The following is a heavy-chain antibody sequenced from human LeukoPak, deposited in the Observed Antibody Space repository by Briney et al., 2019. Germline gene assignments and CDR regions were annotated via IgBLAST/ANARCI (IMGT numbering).Heavy chain of an antibody. D-gene: IGHD7-27*01. CDR3: ASRKLGNDY. CDR1: GGSVSDYY. J-gene: IGHJ4*02. V-gene: IGHV4-59*02. CDR2: IYYTGST. Sequence: PSQTLSLTCTISGGSVSDYYWSWIRQSPGKGLEWIGYIYYTGSTTYNPSLKSRVTISADTSKNQFSLKLSSVTAADTAVYYCASRKLGNDYWGQGTLVTVSS.